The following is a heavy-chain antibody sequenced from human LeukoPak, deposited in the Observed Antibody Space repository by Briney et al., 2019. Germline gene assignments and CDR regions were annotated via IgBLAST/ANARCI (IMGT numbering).Heavy chain of an antibody. CDR2: IWYDENNK. Sequence: GGSLRLFCGASGFNFSGSGMQGVRRAPDKGREGVAGIWYDENNKYYADSVKRRFTISRDNSKNTLYLQMNRLRREDTAVYYCAKDWGYTTMVSYYFDYWGQGALVTVSS. V-gene: IGHV3-33*06. J-gene: IGHJ4*02. D-gene: IGHD5-18*01. CDR3: AKDWGYTTMVSYYFDY. CDR1: GFNFSGSG.